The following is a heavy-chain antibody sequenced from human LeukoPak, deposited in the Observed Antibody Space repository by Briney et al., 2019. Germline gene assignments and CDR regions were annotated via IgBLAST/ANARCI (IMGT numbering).Heavy chain of an antibody. Sequence: PGGSLRLSCAASGFTFSSYSMNWVRQAPGKGLEWVSYILSSSRTIYYADSVKGRFTISRDNAKNSLYLQMNSLRDEDTAVYYCARGGGSGWYNDYWGQGTLVTVAS. CDR1: GFTFSSYS. CDR2: ILSSSRTI. J-gene: IGHJ4*02. V-gene: IGHV3-48*02. D-gene: IGHD6-19*01. CDR3: ARGGGSGWYNDY.